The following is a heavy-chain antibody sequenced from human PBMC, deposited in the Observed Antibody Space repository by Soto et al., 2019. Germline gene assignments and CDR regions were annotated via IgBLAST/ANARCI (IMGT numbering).Heavy chain of an antibody. D-gene: IGHD2-2*01. CDR2: IWYDGSNK. J-gene: IGHJ4*02. CDR3: ARSSAAPSYCSSTSCYFPYYFDY. V-gene: IGHV3-33*01. CDR1: GFTFSRYG. Sequence: QVQLVESGGGVVQPGRSLRLSCAASGFTFSRYGMHWVRQAPGKGLEWVAVIWYDGSNKYYADSVKGRFTISRDNSKNTLYLQRNSLRAEDTAVYYCARSSAAPSYCSSTSCYFPYYFDYWGQGTLVTVSS.